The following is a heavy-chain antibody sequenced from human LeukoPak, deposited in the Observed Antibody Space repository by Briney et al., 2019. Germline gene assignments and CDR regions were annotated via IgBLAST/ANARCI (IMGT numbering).Heavy chain of an antibody. Sequence: GGSLRLSCTASGFTFRSYWMHWVRQIPGKGLMWVSRISDDGSSASYADSVKGRFTISRDNSKNTLYLQMNSLRAEDTAVYYCAIAVAGLHFDYWGQGTLVTVSS. CDR1: GFTFRSYW. CDR2: ISDDGSSA. J-gene: IGHJ4*02. V-gene: IGHV3-74*01. D-gene: IGHD6-19*01. CDR3: AIAVAGLHFDY.